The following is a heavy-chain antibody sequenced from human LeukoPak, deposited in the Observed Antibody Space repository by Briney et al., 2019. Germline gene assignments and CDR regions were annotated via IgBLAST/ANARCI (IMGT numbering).Heavy chain of an antibody. V-gene: IGHV3-53*01. Sequence: GGSLRLSCAASGFTVSSNYMSWVRQAPGKGLEWVSVIYSGGSTYYADPVKGRFTISRDNSKNTLYLQMNSLRDEDTAVYYCGKGNYDFWSGYYINNYYYMDVWGKGTTVTVSS. J-gene: IGHJ6*03. D-gene: IGHD3-3*01. CDR2: IYSGGST. CDR1: GFTVSSNY. CDR3: GKGNYDFWSGYYINNYYYMDV.